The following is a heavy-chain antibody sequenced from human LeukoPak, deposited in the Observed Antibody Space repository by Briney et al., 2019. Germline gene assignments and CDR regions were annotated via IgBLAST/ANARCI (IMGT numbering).Heavy chain of an antibody. CDR1: GFTFSSYG. J-gene: IGHJ4*02. V-gene: IGHV3-23*01. CDR3: AKRVAHSSGAYWDY. D-gene: IGHD6-19*01. CDR2: ISGGGGGT. Sequence: GESLRLSCEASGFTFSSYGMSWVRQAPGKGLEWVSAISGGGGGTYYADSVKGRFTISRDNSKNTLYLQMNSLRAEDAAVYFCAKRVAHSSGAYWDYWGQGILVTVSS.